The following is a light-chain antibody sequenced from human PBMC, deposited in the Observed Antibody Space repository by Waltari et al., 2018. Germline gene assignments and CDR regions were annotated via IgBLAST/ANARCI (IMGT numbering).Light chain of an antibody. CDR3: QQSYSIPWT. J-gene: IGKJ1*01. CDR1: LPITDY. CDR2: SAS. V-gene: IGKV1-39*01. Sequence: DIQMTQPPASLSASVRDVVTITCRASLPITDYLNWYQKKPGRAPTLLIFSASNLQSGVPSRFSGSGHGTEFTLTISVLQPDDFATYFCQQSYSIPWTFGQGTKLEV.